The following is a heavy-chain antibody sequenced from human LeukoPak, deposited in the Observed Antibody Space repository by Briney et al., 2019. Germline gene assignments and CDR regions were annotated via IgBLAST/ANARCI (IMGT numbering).Heavy chain of an antibody. CDR3: ARGRDSGYDSYYGMDV. CDR2: IIPIFGTA. J-gene: IGHJ6*02. V-gene: IGHV1-69*13. D-gene: IGHD5-12*01. Sequence: ASVKVSCKASGGTFSSYAISWVRQASGQGLEWMGGIIPIFGTANYAQKFQGRVTITADEYTSTAYMELSSLRSEDTAVYYCARGRDSGYDSYYGMDVWGQGTTVTVSS. CDR1: GGTFSSYA.